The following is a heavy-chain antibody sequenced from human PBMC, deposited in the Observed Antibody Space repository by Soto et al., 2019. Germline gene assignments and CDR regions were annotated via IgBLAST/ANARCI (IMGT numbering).Heavy chain of an antibody. CDR3: ARGQEGIVATH. Sequence: QVQLGQWGAGLLKPSETLSLTCTVNGGSLTGYYWSWIRQPPGKGLEWIGEVKDGGSTNYSPSLRGRVSISADTSKNHFSLRLNSVTAADTAVYFCARGQEGIVATHWDQGALVTVSS. CDR2: VKDGGST. CDR1: GGSLTGYY. V-gene: IGHV4-34*01. D-gene: IGHD5-12*01. J-gene: IGHJ4*02.